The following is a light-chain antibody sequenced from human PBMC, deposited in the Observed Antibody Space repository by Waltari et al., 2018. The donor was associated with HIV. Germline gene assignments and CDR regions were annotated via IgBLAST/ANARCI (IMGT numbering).Light chain of an antibody. J-gene: IGLJ1*01. CDR3: GAWDKSLTTFL. V-gene: IGLV1-40*01. CDR2: GNS. CDR1: RSNIGAGYG. Sequence: QSVLTQPPSVSGAPGPRVTISCTGSRSNIGAGYGVHWYQQLPGTAPKLLIYGNSNRPSGVPDRFSASRSGTSATLAIAGLQTGDEADFYCGAWDKSLTTFLFGSGTKVTVL.